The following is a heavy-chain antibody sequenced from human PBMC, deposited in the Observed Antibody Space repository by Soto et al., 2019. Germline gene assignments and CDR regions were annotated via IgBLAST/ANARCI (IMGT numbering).Heavy chain of an antibody. Sequence: EVQLVESGGGLGQPGGSLRLSCAASGFTFSSYSMNWVRQAPGKGLEWVSYISSSSSTIYYADSVTGRLTISRDNAKNSLYLQRNSLRDEDTAVYYCARVGEQWLVVSNYYYYGKDVWGQGTTVTVSS. CDR1: GFTFSSYS. CDR3: ARVGEQWLVVSNYYYYGKDV. V-gene: IGHV3-48*02. CDR2: ISSSSSTI. D-gene: IGHD6-19*01. J-gene: IGHJ6*02.